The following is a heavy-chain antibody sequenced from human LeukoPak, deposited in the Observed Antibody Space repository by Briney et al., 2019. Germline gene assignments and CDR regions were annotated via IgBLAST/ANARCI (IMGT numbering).Heavy chain of an antibody. Sequence: SETLSLTCAVYGGSFSGYYWSWIRQPPGKGLEWIGEINHSGSTSYSPSLKSRVTISVDTSKNQFSLKLSSVTAADTAVYYCARARPITIFGVVIIRRGGSPRYYFDYWGQGTLVTVSS. J-gene: IGHJ4*02. CDR1: GGSFSGYY. CDR2: INHSGST. V-gene: IGHV4-34*01. CDR3: ARARPITIFGVVIIRRGGSPRYYFDY. D-gene: IGHD3-3*01.